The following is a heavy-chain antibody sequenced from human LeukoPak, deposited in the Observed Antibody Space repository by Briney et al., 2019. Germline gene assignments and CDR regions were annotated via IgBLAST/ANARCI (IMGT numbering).Heavy chain of an antibody. Sequence: SETLSLTCAVSGGSISSSNWWSWVRQPPGKGLEWIGEIYHSGSTNYNPSLKSRVTISVDTSKNQLSLKLSSVTAADTAVYYCARDLGGIYFDYWGQGTLVTVSS. D-gene: IGHD1-26*01. CDR2: IYHSGST. V-gene: IGHV4-4*02. J-gene: IGHJ4*02. CDR1: GGSISSSNW. CDR3: ARDLGGIYFDY.